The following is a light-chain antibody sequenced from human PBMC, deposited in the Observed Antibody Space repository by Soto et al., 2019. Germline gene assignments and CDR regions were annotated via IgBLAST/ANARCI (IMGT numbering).Light chain of an antibody. CDR1: SSNIGRNS. J-gene: IGLJ2*01. CDR2: VNN. V-gene: IGLV1-44*01. Sequence: QSVLIQPPSASGTPGQRVTISCSGSSSNIGRNSVNSYQQLPGTAPRLVIYVNNQRPSGVSARFSGSRSGTTASLAISGLQAEDEADYYCAAWDDSLSVVFGGGTKVTVL. CDR3: AAWDDSLSVV.